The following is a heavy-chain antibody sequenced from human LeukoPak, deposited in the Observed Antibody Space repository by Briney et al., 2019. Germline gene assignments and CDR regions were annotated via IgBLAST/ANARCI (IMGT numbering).Heavy chain of an antibody. D-gene: IGHD6-13*01. Sequence: GGSLRLSCAASGFTFRSYAIHWVRRAPGKGLEWVAVISYDGNNKYYADSVRGRFTVSRDNSKNTLYLQMNSLRPEDTAVYYCARGSYSSSWYCDYWGQGTLVTVSS. J-gene: IGHJ4*02. V-gene: IGHV3-30-3*01. CDR2: ISYDGNNK. CDR3: ARGSYSSSWYCDY. CDR1: GFTFRSYA.